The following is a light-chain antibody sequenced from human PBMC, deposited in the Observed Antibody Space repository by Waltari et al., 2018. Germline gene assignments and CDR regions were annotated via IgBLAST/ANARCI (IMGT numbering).Light chain of an antibody. V-gene: IGLV2-14*03. J-gene: IGLJ3*02. CDR1: SSDVGGDDS. CDR2: YVI. CDR3: CSLSGSNVLV. Sequence: SALTQPASVSGSPGQSMTTSCTASSSDVGGDDSVSWYHHHPGQAPNVIIYYVINRPSGVSDRFSGSKSGNTASLTISGLQAEDESHYYCCSLSGSNVLVFGGGTKLTVL.